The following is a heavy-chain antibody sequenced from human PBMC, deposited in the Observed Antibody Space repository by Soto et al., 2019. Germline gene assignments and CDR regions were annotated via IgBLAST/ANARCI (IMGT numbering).Heavy chain of an antibody. Sequence: PSETLSLTCTVSGGSISSYYWSWIRQPPGKGLEWIGYIYYSGSTNYNPSLKSRVTISVDTSKNQFSLKLSSVTAADTAVYYCARTRIWVMDAWGKGTKVTVSS. J-gene: IGHJ6*04. V-gene: IGHV4-59*01. D-gene: IGHD2-15*01. CDR1: GGSISSYY. CDR2: IYYSGST. CDR3: ARTRIWVMDA.